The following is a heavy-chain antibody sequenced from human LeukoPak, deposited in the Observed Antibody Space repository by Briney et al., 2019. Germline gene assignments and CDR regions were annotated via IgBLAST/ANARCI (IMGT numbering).Heavy chain of an antibody. V-gene: IGHV4-59*01. D-gene: IGHD2-15*01. CDR2: IYYSRST. J-gene: IGHJ4*02. CDR3: ARDSGSNFDY. CDR1: GGSISGYY. Sequence: SETLSLICTVSGGSISGYYWNWIRQPPGKGLEWIGYIYYSRSTNYNPSLKSRVTMSLDTSKNQFSLKLSSVTAADTAVYHCARDSGSNFDYWGQGTLVTVSS.